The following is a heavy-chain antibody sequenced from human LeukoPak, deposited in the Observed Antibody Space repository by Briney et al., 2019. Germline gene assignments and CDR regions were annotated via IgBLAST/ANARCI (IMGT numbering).Heavy chain of an antibody. J-gene: IGHJ6*03. Sequence: GGSLRLSCAASGFTFSSYWMHWVRQAPGKGLVWVSRINSDGSSTSYADSVKGRFAISRDNAKNTLYLQMNSLRAEDTAVYYCARVRSYSTGSYYYMDVWGKGTTVTVSS. CDR2: INSDGSST. CDR1: GFTFSSYW. D-gene: IGHD6-19*01. V-gene: IGHV3-74*01. CDR3: ARVRSYSTGSYYYMDV.